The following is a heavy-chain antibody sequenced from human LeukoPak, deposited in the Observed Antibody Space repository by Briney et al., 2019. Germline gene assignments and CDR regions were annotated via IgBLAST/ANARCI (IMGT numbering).Heavy chain of an antibody. CDR2: ISSNGGST. J-gene: IGHJ3*02. CDR3: ARKNNAFDI. V-gene: IGHV3-64*01. CDR1: GFTFSSYA. Sequence: GGSLRLSCAASGFTFSSYAMHWVRQAPGKGLEYVSGISSNGGSTYYANSVKGRFTISRDDSENTLYLHMGSLRAEGMAVYYCARKNNAFDIWGQGTMVTVSS. D-gene: IGHD1/OR15-1a*01.